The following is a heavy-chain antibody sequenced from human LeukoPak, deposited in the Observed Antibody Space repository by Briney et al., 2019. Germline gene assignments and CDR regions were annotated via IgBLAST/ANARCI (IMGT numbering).Heavy chain of an antibody. CDR3: ARESEAFDI. Sequence: PGGSLRLSCVASGFTFRSYAMHWVRQAPGKGLKWVAVISYDGNKKYHADSVKGRFTISRDNSKNTLFLQMNSLRAEDTAVFYCARESEAFDIWGQGTMVTVSS. CDR1: GFTFRSYA. CDR2: ISYDGNKK. V-gene: IGHV3-30-3*01. J-gene: IGHJ3*02.